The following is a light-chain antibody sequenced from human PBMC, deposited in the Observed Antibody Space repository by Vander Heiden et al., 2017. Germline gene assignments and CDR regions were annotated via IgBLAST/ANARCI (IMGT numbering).Light chain of an antibody. J-gene: IGLJ3*02. Sequence: QSAPTQPAPVSGSPGPSITISCPGTSSVVGRYNLVSWYQQQPGKAPKLMIYEVSKRPSGVANRFSGSKSGNTASLTISGLQAEDEADYYCCSYAGSSTWVFGGGTKLTVL. CDR2: EVS. CDR1: SSVVGRYNL. CDR3: CSYAGSSTWV. V-gene: IGLV2-23*02.